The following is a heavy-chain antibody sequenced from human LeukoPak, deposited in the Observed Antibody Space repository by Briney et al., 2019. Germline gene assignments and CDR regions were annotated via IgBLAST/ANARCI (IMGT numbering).Heavy chain of an antibody. CDR2: IYTSGTT. J-gene: IGHJ4*02. D-gene: IGHD3-10*01. V-gene: IGHV4-61*02. CDR1: GGSISSGSFY. Sequence: SETLSLTCIVSGGSISSGSFYWSWIRQPAAKGLEWIGRIYTSGTTNYNPSLKSRVTISLDTSKNRFSLELSSVTAADTAVYYCARGGLGFSGSGSYPAHYWGQGTLVTVSS. CDR3: ARGGLGFSGSGSYPAHY.